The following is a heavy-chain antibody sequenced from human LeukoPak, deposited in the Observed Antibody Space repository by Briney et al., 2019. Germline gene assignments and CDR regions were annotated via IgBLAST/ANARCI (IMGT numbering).Heavy chain of an antibody. CDR1: GYTLTSYG. CDR3: ARDQYYDILTGPKYYYGMDV. Sequence: GASVKVSCKASGYTLTSYGINWVRQAPGQGLEWMGWISTYNSNTDYAQNLQGRVTMTTDTSTSTAYMELRSLRSDDTAVYYCARDQYYDILTGPKYYYGMDVWGQGTTVTVSS. V-gene: IGHV1-18*01. J-gene: IGHJ6*02. D-gene: IGHD3-9*01. CDR2: ISTYNSNT.